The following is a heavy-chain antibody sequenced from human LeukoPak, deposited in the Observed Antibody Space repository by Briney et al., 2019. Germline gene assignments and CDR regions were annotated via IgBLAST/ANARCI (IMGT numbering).Heavy chain of an antibody. D-gene: IGHD6-13*01. CDR3: ARDRGPLGLAAAPDY. CDR1: GYTFTSYA. V-gene: IGHV1-3*01. CDR2: INAGNGDT. J-gene: IGHJ4*02. Sequence: ASVKVSCKASGYTFTSYAMHWVRQAPGQRLEWMGWINAGNGDTKYSQEFQGRVTITRDTSASTAYMELSRLRSDDTAVYYCARDRGPLGLAAAPDYWGQGTLVTVSS.